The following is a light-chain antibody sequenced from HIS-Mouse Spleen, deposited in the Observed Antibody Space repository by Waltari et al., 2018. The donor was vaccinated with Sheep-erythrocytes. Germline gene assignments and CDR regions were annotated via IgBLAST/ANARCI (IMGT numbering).Light chain of an antibody. V-gene: IGKV1-33*01. J-gene: IGKJ4*01. CDR1: QDISNY. Sequence: DIQMTQSPSSLSASVGDRVTITCQASQDISNYLNWYQQKPGKAPKLLIYDASNLEKGVPSRFGGSGSGTDFTFTISSLQPEDIATYYCQQYDNLPLTFGGGTKVEIK. CDR3: QQYDNLPLT. CDR2: DAS.